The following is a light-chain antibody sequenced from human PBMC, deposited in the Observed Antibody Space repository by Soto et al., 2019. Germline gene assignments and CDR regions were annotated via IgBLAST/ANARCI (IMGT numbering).Light chain of an antibody. CDR2: AAT. CDR3: LQHNSYPWT. CDR1: QGVSNR. V-gene: IGKV1-17*03. Sequence: DIQMTQSPSAMSASVGDRITITCRASQGVSNRLVWFQQKPGKVPKRLIFAATLLQSGVPSRFSGSGSGKEFTLTISGXQAEDFATYYCLQHNSYPWTFGPGTKVDIK. J-gene: IGKJ1*01.